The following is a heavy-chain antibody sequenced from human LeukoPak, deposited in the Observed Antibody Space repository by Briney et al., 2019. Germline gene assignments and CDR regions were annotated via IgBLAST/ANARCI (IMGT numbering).Heavy chain of an antibody. D-gene: IGHD3-22*01. CDR3: ARGRHGYYDSSGYYSWFDP. Sequence: SETLSLTCTVSGGSISTSSYYWGWVRQPPGKGLEWIGEINHSGSTNYNPSLKSRVTTSVDTSKNQFSLKLSSVTAADTAVYYCARGRHGYYDSSGYYSWFDPWGQGTLVTVSS. CDR2: INHSGST. J-gene: IGHJ5*02. CDR1: GGSISTSSYY. V-gene: IGHV4-39*07.